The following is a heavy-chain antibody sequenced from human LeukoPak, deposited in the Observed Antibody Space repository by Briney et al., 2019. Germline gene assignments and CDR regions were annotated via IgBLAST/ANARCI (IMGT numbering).Heavy chain of an antibody. CDR3: ARGYAVG. V-gene: IGHV3-33*01. J-gene: IGHJ4*02. CDR1: GFTFSDYG. Sequence: PGRSLRLSCAASGFTFSDYGMHWVRQAPGKGLEWVAAIWSDGSNKYYADSVKGRFTISRDNSKNTLYLQMNSLRVEDTAVYYCARGYAVGWGQGTLVTVSS. D-gene: IGHD3-16*01. CDR2: IWSDGSNK.